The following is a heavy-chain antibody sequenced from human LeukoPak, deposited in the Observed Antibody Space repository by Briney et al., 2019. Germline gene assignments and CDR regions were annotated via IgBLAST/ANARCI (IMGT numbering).Heavy chain of an antibody. V-gene: IGHV3-23*01. J-gene: IGHJ4*02. Sequence: GGSLTLSCTTSGFTFGTSTMTWVRQAPGKGLEWVSTINSNGGSTYYASSVKGRFTISRDNSRNTLYLRMSSLRAEDTAVYYCARGDIVSDYWGQGTLVTVSS. CDR2: INSNGGST. D-gene: IGHD5/OR15-5a*01. CDR1: GFTFGTST. CDR3: ARGDIVSDY.